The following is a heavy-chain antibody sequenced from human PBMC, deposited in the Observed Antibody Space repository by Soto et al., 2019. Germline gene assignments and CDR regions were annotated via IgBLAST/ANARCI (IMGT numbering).Heavy chain of an antibody. CDR3: ARSSVRGWSY. Sequence: SETLSLTCTVSGGSISSSSYSWGWIRQPPGKGLEWIGEITHSGSTNYNPSLKSRVTISVDTSKNQFSLNLNSVTAADTAVYYCARSSVRGWSYWGQGTLVTVSS. J-gene: IGHJ4*02. CDR2: ITHSGST. V-gene: IGHV4-39*07. CDR1: GGSISSSSYS. D-gene: IGHD3-10*02.